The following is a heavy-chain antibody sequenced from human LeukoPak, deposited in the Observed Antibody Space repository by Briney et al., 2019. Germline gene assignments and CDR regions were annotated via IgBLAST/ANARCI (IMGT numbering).Heavy chain of an antibody. CDR3: ARASWVSSTDAVR. CDR1: GLSFSSFA. CDR2: T. Sequence: GGSLRLSCAASGLSFSSFAMSWVRQGPARGLEWVSKTFYADSVKGRFTLSSDSSRNTVYFQLNNLRVEDTAIYYCARASWVSSTDAVRWGQGTLVTVS. V-gene: IGHV3-23*01. D-gene: IGHD3-16*01. J-gene: IGHJ4*02.